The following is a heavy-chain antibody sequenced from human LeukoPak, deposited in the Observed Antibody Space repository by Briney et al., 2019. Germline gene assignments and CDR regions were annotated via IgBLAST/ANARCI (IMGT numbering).Heavy chain of an antibody. CDR3: ATEPKYSSSSFDY. D-gene: IGHD6-6*01. Sequence: GASVKVSCKASGGTFSSYAISWVRQAPGQGLEWMGGIIPIFGTANYAQKFQGRVTITADESTSTAYMELSSLRSEDTAVYYCATEPKYSSSSFDYWGQGTLVTVSS. CDR1: GGTFSSYA. CDR2: IIPIFGTA. V-gene: IGHV1-69*13. J-gene: IGHJ4*02.